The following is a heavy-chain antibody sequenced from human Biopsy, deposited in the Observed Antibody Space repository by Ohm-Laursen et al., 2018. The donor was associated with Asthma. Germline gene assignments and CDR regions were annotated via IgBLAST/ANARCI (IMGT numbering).Heavy chain of an antibody. Sequence: SETLSLTCSMYGLSSSGYYWTWIRQPPGKGLEWIGESDHRGNTNTNPTLKSRVTISKDKSANEFSLKMRSVTAADTAIYYCARGPEWSGLDIWGQGPRSPSP. CDR2: SDHRGNT. CDR3: ARGPEWSGLDI. J-gene: IGHJ6*02. D-gene: IGHD3-3*01. CDR1: GLSSSGYY. V-gene: IGHV4-34*01.